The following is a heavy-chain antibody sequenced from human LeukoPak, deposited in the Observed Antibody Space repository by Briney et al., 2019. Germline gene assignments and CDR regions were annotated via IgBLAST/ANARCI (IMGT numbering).Heavy chain of an antibody. D-gene: IGHD1-26*01. CDR1: GFSFSNSW. V-gene: IGHV3-7*01. Sequence: PGGSLRLSCVGYGFSFSNSWMNWVRQAPGKGLEWVASTHPDGSEKFYVDSVKGRFTISRDNAKDSLYLQMNSLRAEDTAVYFCAALGDSIYWGQGTLVTVSS. CDR2: THPDGSEK. J-gene: IGHJ4*02. CDR3: AALGDSIY.